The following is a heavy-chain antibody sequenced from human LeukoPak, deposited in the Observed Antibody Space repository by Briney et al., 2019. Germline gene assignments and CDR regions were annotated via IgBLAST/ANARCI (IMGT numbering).Heavy chain of an antibody. CDR1: GFTFSSYS. Sequence: GGSLRLSCAASGFTFSSYSMNWVRQAPGKGLEWVSSISSSSSYIYYADSVKGRFTISRDNSKNTLYLQMNSLRAEDTAVYYCAKASHSGWHFWGQGTLVTVSS. CDR2: ISSSSSYI. CDR3: AKASHSGWHF. D-gene: IGHD6-19*01. V-gene: IGHV3-21*01. J-gene: IGHJ4*02.